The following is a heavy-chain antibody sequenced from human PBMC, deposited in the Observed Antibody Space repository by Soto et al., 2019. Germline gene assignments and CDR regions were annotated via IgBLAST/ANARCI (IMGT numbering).Heavy chain of an antibody. V-gene: IGHV3-23*01. J-gene: IGHJ3*02. Sequence: GGSLRLSCAASGFTFRSFAMSWVRQAPGKGLEWVSSISGSGTIPFYSDSVKGRFTISRDNSKNTLFLQMNTLRAGDTAVYYCAKDCSGGRCYRASDIWGQGTMVTVSS. D-gene: IGHD2-15*01. CDR3: AKDCSGGRCYRASDI. CDR1: GFTFRSFA. CDR2: ISGSGTIP.